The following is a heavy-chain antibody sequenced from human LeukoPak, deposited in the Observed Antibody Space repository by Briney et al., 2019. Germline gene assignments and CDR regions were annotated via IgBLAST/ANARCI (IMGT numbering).Heavy chain of an antibody. V-gene: IGHV3-30-3*01. CDR2: ISYDGSNK. D-gene: IGHD1-1*01. CDR1: GFTCSSYA. Sequence: GGSLRLSCAASGFTCSSYAMHWVRQAPGKGLEWVAVISYDGSNKYYADSVKGRFTISRDNSKNTLYLQMNSLRAEDTAVYYCARVSDFRKLEYYFDYWGQGTLVTVSS. CDR3: ARVSDFRKLEYYFDY. J-gene: IGHJ4*02.